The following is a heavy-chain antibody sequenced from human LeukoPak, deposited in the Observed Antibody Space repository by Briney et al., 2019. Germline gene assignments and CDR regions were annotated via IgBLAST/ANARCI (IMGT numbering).Heavy chain of an antibody. CDR3: ASLNVDTAMADNFDY. CDR1: GGSFSGYY. D-gene: IGHD5-18*01. Sequence: ASETLSLTCAVYGGSFSGYYWSWIRQPPGKGLEWIGEINHSGSTNYNPSLKSRVTISVDTSKNQFSLKLSSVTAADTAVYYCASLNVDTAMADNFDYWGQGTLVTVSS. V-gene: IGHV4-34*01. J-gene: IGHJ4*02. CDR2: INHSGST.